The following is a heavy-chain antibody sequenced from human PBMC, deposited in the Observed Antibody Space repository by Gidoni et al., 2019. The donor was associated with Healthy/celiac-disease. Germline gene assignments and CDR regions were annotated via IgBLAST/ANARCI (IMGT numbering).Heavy chain of an antibody. Sequence: QVQLVQSGAEVKKPGASVKVSCKASGYTFTSSGISWVRQAPGQGLEWMGWISAYNGNTNYAQKLQGRVTMTTDTSTSTAYMELRSLRSDDTAVYYCARGPHLTMIVVVAPFDYWGQGTLVTVSS. CDR2: ISAYNGNT. J-gene: IGHJ4*02. CDR1: GYTFTSSG. V-gene: IGHV1-18*01. CDR3: ARGPHLTMIVVVAPFDY. D-gene: IGHD3-22*01.